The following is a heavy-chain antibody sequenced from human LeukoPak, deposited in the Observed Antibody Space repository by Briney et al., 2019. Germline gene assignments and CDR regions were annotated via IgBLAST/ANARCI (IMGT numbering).Heavy chain of an antibody. CDR2: IYHSGNT. D-gene: IGHD6-6*01. Sequence: SETLSLTCAVSGYSISSGYYWSWIRQPPGKGLEWIGSIYHSGNTNYNPSLKSRVTISVDTSKNQFSLKVSSVTAADTALYYCARWYSSSGYLDYWGQGTLVTVSS. J-gene: IGHJ4*02. CDR1: GYSISSGYY. V-gene: IGHV4-38-2*01. CDR3: ARWYSSSGYLDY.